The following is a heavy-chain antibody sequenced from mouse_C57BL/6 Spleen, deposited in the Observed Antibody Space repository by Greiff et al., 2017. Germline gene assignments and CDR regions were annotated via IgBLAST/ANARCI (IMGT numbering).Heavy chain of an antibody. CDR2: IYPRGGNT. CDR3: ASGVPFDY. Sequence: QVHVKQSGAELARPGASVKLSCKASGYTFTSYGISWVKQRTGQGLEWIGEIYPRGGNTYYNEKFKGKATLTADKSSSTAYMELRSLTSEDSAVYFCASGVPFDYWGQGTTLTVSS. J-gene: IGHJ2*01. CDR1: GYTFTSYG. V-gene: IGHV1-81*01.